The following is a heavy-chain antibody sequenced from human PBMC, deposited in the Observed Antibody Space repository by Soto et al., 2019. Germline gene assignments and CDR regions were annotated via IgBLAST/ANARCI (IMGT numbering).Heavy chain of an antibody. CDR1: GFTFSNYY. V-gene: IGHV3-11*05. Sequence: QVQLVESGGGLVKPGGSLRLSCAASGFTFSNYYMSWIRQAPGKGLEWVSYISSSSSYTNYADSVKGRFTISRDNAKNSLYLQMNSLRAEDTAVYYCARGYSSSWYVNDYYGMDVWGQGTTVTVSS. D-gene: IGHD6-13*01. CDR2: ISSSSSYT. CDR3: ARGYSSSWYVNDYYGMDV. J-gene: IGHJ6*02.